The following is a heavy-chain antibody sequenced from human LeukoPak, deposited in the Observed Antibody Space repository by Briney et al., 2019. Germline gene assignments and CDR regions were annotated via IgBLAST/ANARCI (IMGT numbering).Heavy chain of an antibody. D-gene: IGHD6-19*01. CDR1: GGSFSGYH. V-gene: IGHV4-34*01. CDR2: INHSGST. CDR3: ARLIAVAGNVKYYYYGMDV. J-gene: IGHJ6*02. Sequence: SETLSLTCAVYGGSFSGYHWSWIRQPPGKGLEWIGEINHSGSTNYNPSLKSRVTISVDTSKNQFSLKLSSVTAADTAVYYCARLIAVAGNVKYYYYGMDVWGQGTLVTVSS.